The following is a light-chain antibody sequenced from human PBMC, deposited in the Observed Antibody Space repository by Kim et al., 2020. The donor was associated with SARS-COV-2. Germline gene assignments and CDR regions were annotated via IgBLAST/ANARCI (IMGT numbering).Light chain of an antibody. J-gene: IGKJ4*02. CDR3: LHYDAYPRT. V-gene: IGKV1-5*03. Sequence: DIQMTQSPSTLSTSVGDRVTITCRASQSIRIYLDWYQQKPGKAPKLLIYTASSLESGVPSRFSGSGSGTEFTLTISSLQPENSAIYYCLHYDAYPRTFGEGTKVDIK. CDR1: QSIRIY. CDR2: TAS.